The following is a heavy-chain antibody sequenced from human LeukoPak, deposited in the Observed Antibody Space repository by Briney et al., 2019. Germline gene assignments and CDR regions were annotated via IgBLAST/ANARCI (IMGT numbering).Heavy chain of an antibody. CDR1: GGSISSYY. Sequence: SETLSLTCTVSGGSISSYYWSWIRQPAGKGLEWIGRIYTSGSTNYNPSLKSRVTMSVDTSKNQFSLKLSSVTAADTAVYYCAREVTGSGVRWNYYCYYYMDVWGKGTTVTISS. V-gene: IGHV4-4*07. CDR3: AREVTGSGVRWNYYCYYYMDV. D-gene: IGHD3-10*01. CDR2: IYTSGST. J-gene: IGHJ6*03.